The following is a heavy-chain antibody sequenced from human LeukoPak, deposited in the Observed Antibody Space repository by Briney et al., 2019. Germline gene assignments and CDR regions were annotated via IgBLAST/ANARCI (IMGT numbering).Heavy chain of an antibody. Sequence: GGSLRLSCAASGFTVSSNYMSWVRQAPGKGLEWVSVIYSGGSTYYADSVKGRFTISRDNAKNSLYLQMNSLRAEDTAVYYCARECPSGSYSKYYFDYWGQGTLVTVSS. J-gene: IGHJ4*02. D-gene: IGHD1-26*01. CDR3: ARECPSGSYSKYYFDY. CDR1: GFTVSSNY. CDR2: IYSGGST. V-gene: IGHV3-53*01.